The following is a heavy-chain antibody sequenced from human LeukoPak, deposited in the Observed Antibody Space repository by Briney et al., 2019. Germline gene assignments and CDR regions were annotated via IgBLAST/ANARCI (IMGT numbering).Heavy chain of an antibody. CDR3: ARDRTYCSGGSCYPYYFDY. V-gene: IGHV3-7*01. CDR1: GFSFSSYA. CDR2: IKQDGREK. J-gene: IGHJ4*02. Sequence: PGGSLRLSCAASGFSFSSYALSWVRQAPGKGLEWVANIKQDGREKYYADSVKGRFTISRDNSKNTLYLQMNSLRAEDTAVYYCARDRTYCSGGSCYPYYFDYWGQGTLVTVSS. D-gene: IGHD2-15*01.